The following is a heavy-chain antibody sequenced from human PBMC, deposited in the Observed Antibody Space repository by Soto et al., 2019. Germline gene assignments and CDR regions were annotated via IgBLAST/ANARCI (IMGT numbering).Heavy chain of an antibody. J-gene: IGHJ5*02. CDR2: ISIGCTTI. V-gene: IGHV3-48*02. D-gene: IGHD2-8*01. CDR1: GFTFSTYS. CDR3: ARDNGMAGSFDP. Sequence: EMQLVESGGGLVKRGGSLRLSCAASGFTFSTYSMNWARQAPGKGLEWIAYISIGCTTIFYADSVKGRFTISRDNAKSSLYLQMNSLRDEDTAVYYCARDNGMAGSFDPWGQGTLVTVSS.